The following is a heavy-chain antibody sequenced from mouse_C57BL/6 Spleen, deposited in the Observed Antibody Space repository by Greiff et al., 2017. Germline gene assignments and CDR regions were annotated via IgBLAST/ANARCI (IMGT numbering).Heavy chain of an antibody. J-gene: IGHJ4*01. V-gene: IGHV1-18*01. Sequence: VQLQQSGPELVKPGASVKIPCKASGYTFTDYNMDWVKQSHGKSLEWIGDINPNNGGTIYNQKFKGKATLTVDKSSSTAYMELRSLTSEDTAVYYCARRTVVEGYAMDYWGQGTSVTVSS. CDR3: ARRTVVEGYAMDY. CDR1: GYTFTDYN. D-gene: IGHD1-1*01. CDR2: INPNNGGT.